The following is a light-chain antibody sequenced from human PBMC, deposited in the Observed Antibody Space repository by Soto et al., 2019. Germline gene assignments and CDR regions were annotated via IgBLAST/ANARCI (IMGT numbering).Light chain of an antibody. CDR1: SGHSSYA. CDR3: QTWSTGIRV. CDR2: LNSDGSH. J-gene: IGLJ3*02. V-gene: IGLV4-69*01. Sequence: QLVLTQSPSASASLGASVKLTCTLSSGHSSYAIAWHQQQPEKGPRYLMKLNSDGSHSKGDVIPDRFSGSSSGTERYLTISSLQSEDEADYSCQTWSTGIRVFGGGTKLTVL.